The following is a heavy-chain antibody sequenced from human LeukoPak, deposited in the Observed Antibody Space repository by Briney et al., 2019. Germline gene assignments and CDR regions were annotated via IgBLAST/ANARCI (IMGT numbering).Heavy chain of an antibody. CDR1: GFIFSTND. J-gene: IGHJ3*01. D-gene: IGHD2-2*03. Sequence: GGSLRLSCAASGFIFSTNDMSWVRQTPGKGLEWVSAISVRTSATYYTDSVRGRFTISRDNSKNTLYLQMHSLRAEDTAIYFCAKGGYFAFDFWGQGTTVIVSS. CDR3: AKGGYFAFDF. CDR2: ISVRTSAT. V-gene: IGHV3-23*01.